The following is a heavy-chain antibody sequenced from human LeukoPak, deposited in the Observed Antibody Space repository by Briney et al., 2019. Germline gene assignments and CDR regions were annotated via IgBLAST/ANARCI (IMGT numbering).Heavy chain of an antibody. Sequence: GGSLRLSCAASGFTFSSYSMNWVRQAPGKGLEWVSSISSSSSYIYYADSVKGRFTISRDNAKNSLYLQMNSLRAEDTAVYYCARDSRGYSYGAFDYWGQGTLVTVSS. CDR3: ARDSRGYSYGAFDY. V-gene: IGHV3-21*04. J-gene: IGHJ4*02. CDR2: ISSSSSYI. CDR1: GFTFSSYS. D-gene: IGHD5-18*01.